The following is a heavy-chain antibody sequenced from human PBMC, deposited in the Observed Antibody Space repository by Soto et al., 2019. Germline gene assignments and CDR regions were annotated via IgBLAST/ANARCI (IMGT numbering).Heavy chain of an antibody. CDR1: GYSFTSYW. CDR3: ARFESGYSGYGYYYYGMDV. Sequence: GESLKISCKGSGYSFTSYWIGWVRQMPGKGLEWMGIIYPGDSDTRYGPSFQGQVTISADKSISTAYLQWSSLKASDTAMYYCARFESGYSGYGYYYYGMDVWGQGTTVTVSS. D-gene: IGHD5-12*01. J-gene: IGHJ6*02. CDR2: IYPGDSDT. V-gene: IGHV5-51*01.